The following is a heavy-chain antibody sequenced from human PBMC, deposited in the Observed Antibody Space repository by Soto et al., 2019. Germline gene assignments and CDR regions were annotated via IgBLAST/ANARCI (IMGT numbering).Heavy chain of an antibody. D-gene: IGHD2-21*02. V-gene: IGHV4-30-4*01. CDR3: ARGGGNSWYFDL. CDR2: IYYSGST. Sequence: QVQLQESGPGLVKPSQTLSLTCTVSGGSISSGDYYWSWIRQPPGKGLEWIGYIYYSGSTYYNPPLKTRXXIXVXXSKNQFSLKLSSVTAADTAVYYCARGGGNSWYFDLWGRGTLVTVSS. CDR1: GGSISSGDYY. J-gene: IGHJ2*01.